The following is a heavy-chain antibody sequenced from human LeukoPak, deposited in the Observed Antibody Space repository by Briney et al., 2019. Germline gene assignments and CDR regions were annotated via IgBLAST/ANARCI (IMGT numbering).Heavy chain of an antibody. V-gene: IGHV3-15*01. J-gene: IGHJ3*02. CDR2: IKTTSDGGPT. Sequence: GGSLRLSCAASGVAFSHAWMSWVRQAPGKGLEWVAQIKTTSDGGPTDYAAPVKGRFTISRDDSENMLYLQMNSLKTEDTAVYYCTTIDAFDIWGQGTMVIVSS. CDR3: TTIDAFDI. CDR1: GVAFSHAW.